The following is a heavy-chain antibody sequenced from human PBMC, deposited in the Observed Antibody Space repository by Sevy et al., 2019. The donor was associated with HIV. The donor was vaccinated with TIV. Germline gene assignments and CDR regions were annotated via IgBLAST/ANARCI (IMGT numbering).Heavy chain of an antibody. CDR2: IKNKPDGGTT. J-gene: IGHJ5*02. Sequence: GGSLRLSCAASGFTFNNAWMSWVRQAPGKGLEWIGRIKNKPDGGTTDYAAPVKGRFTISRDDSKNTLYLQMNRLKTEDTAVYYCCTEGNVLLAEGWGHWFDPWGQGTLVTVS. V-gene: IGHV3-15*01. CDR1: GFTFNNAW. CDR3: CTEGNVLLAEGWGHWFDP. D-gene: IGHD2-8*01.